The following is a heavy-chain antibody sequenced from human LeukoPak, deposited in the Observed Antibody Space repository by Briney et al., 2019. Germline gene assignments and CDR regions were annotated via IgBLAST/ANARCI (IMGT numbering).Heavy chain of an antibody. CDR3: ARVWFGEEDFDY. J-gene: IGHJ4*02. CDR1: GYRFTSYG. D-gene: IGHD3-10*01. Sequence: ASVKVSCKTSGYRFTSYGISWVRQAPGQGLEWMGWISAYNGNTNYAQKLQGRVTMTTDTSTSTAYMELRSLRSDDTAVYYCARVWFGEEDFDYWGQGTLVTVSS. V-gene: IGHV1-18*01. CDR2: ISAYNGNT.